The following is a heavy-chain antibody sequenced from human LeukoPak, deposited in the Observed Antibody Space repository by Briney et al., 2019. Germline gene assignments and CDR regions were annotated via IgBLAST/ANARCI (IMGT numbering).Heavy chain of an antibody. CDR3: AREETHHVYYGMDV. CDR1: GGTFSSYA. Sequence: SVKVSCKASGGTFSSYAISWVRQAPGQGLEWMGGIIPIFGTANYAQKFQGRVTITADESTSTAYMELRSLRSDDTAVYYCAREETHHVYYGMDVWGQGTMVTVSS. J-gene: IGHJ6*02. CDR2: IIPIFGTA. V-gene: IGHV1-69*13. D-gene: IGHD1-14*01.